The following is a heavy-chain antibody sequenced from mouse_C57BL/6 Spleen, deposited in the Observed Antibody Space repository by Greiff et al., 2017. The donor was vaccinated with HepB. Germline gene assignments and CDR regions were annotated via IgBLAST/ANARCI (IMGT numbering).Heavy chain of an antibody. V-gene: IGHV6-3*01. J-gene: IGHJ2*01. CDR1: GFTFSNYW. Sequence: EVKVEESGGGLVQPGGSMKLSCVASGFTFSNYWMNWVRQSPEKGLEWVAQIRLKSDNYATHYAESVKGRFTISRDDSKSSVYLQMNNLRAEDTGIYYCTGYMGRRYFDYWGQGTTLTVSS. D-gene: IGHD4-1*01. CDR3: TGYMGRRYFDY. CDR2: IRLKSDNYAT.